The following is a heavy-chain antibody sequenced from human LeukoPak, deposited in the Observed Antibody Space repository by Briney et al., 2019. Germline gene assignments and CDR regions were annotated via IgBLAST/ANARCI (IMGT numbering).Heavy chain of an antibody. D-gene: IGHD3-10*01. J-gene: IGHJ3*02. CDR1: GGSISSSSYY. CDR3: ARGELLSTPDAFDI. V-gene: IGHV4-39*01. Sequence: PSETLSLTCTVSGGSISSSSYYWGWIRQPPGKGREWIASIYYSGSTYYNPSLKSRVTISVDTYKNQFALKVRSVTAADTAVYYCARGELLSTPDAFDIWGQGTMVTVSS. CDR2: IYYSGST.